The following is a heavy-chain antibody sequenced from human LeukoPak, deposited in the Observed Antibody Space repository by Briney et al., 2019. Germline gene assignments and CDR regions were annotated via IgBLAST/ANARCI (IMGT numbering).Heavy chain of an antibody. V-gene: IGHV3-21*01. CDR1: GFTFSSYS. CDR2: ISSSSSYI. CDR3: ARAAMSYSSGRESGY. J-gene: IGHJ4*02. Sequence: GGSLRLSCAASGFTFSSYSMNWVRQAPGKGLEWVSSISSSSSYIYYADSVKGRFTISRDNAKNSLYLQMNSLRAEDTAVYYCARAAMSYSSGRESGYWGQGTLVTVSS. D-gene: IGHD6-19*01.